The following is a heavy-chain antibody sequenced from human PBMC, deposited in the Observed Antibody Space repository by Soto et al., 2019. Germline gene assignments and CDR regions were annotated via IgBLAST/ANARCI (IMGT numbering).Heavy chain of an antibody. Sequence: EVQLVESGGGLIQPGGSLKLSCAASGFTVGNNYMSWVRQAPGKGLEWVSLIYSTGTTKYADSVKGRFTVSRDNAKNALYIQMNSVRAEYTALYYCAKDGRGSGSHYNSFGYWGQGTLGTVSS. CDR3: AKDGRGSGSHYNSFGY. J-gene: IGHJ4*02. CDR1: GFTVGNNY. D-gene: IGHD3-10*01. CDR2: IYSTGTT. V-gene: IGHV3-53*01.